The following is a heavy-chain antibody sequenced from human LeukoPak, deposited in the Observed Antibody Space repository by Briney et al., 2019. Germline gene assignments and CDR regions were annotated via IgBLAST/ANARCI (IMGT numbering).Heavy chain of an antibody. CDR3: ARVALDGYKRFWDYYYMDV. Sequence: SQTLSLTCAISGDSVSSNSAAWNWIRQSPSRGLEWLGRTYYRSKWYNDYAVSVKSRITINPDTSKNQSSLQLNSVTPEDTAVYYCARVALDGYKRFWDYYYMDVWGKGTTVTVSS. J-gene: IGHJ6*03. CDR1: GDSVSSNSAA. D-gene: IGHD5-24*01. CDR2: TYYRSKWYN. V-gene: IGHV6-1*01.